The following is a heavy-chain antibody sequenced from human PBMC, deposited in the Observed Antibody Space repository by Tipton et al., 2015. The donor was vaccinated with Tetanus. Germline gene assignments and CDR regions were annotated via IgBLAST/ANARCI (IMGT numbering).Heavy chain of an antibody. CDR1: GGSISSSNW. Sequence: TLSLTCAVSGGSISSSNWWSWVRQPPGKGLEWIGEIYHSGSTNSNPSPKSRVTISVDKSKNQFSLKLSTVTAAGTAVYYCARDQQRDGFEGTDPFDIWGQGTMVAVSS. J-gene: IGHJ3*02. D-gene: IGHD5-24*01. V-gene: IGHV4-4*02. CDR3: ARDQQRDGFEGTDPFDI. CDR2: IYHSGST.